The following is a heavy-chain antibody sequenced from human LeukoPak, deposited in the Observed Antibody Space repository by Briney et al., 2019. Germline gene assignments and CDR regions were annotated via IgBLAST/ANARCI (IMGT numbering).Heavy chain of an antibody. D-gene: IGHD3-10*01. CDR2: ISSGSSYI. CDR1: GFTFSSYT. J-gene: IGHJ6*03. Sequence: GGSLRLSCAASGFTFSSYTMNWVRQAPGKGLEWVSSISSGSSYIYYADSVKGRFTISRDNAKKSLYLQMNSLRAEDTAVYYCAKVPKLPSISMIRGVRVPYYMDVWGKGTTVTISS. CDR3: AKVPKLPSISMIRGVRVPYYMDV. V-gene: IGHV3-21*01.